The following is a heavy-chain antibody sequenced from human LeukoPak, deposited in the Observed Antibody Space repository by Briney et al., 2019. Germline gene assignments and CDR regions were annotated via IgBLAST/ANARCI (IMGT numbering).Heavy chain of an antibody. CDR3: AREGPYYDILTGYPTPYFDY. CDR1: GFTFSDFY. Sequence: GGSLRLSCAASGFTFSDFYMSWIRQAPGKGLEWVSHISDSGSTIYYGDSVKGRFTISRDNSKNSLYLQMNSLRAEDTAVYYCAREGPYYDILTGYPTPYFDYWGQGTLVTVSS. J-gene: IGHJ4*02. CDR2: ISDSGSTI. V-gene: IGHV3-11*04. D-gene: IGHD3-9*01.